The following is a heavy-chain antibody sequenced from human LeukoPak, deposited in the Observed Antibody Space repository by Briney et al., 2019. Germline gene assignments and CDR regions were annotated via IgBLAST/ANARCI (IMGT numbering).Heavy chain of an antibody. CDR1: GYTFTGYY. CDR2: INPNSGGT. CDR3: AREEKVNYYYGMDV. J-gene: IGHJ6*02. V-gene: IGHV1-2*02. Sequence: ASVKVSCKASGYTFTGYYMHWVRQAPGQGLEWMGWINPNSGGTNYAQKFQGRVTMTRDTSTSTAYMELSRLRSDDTAVYYCAREEKVNYYYGMDVWGQGTTVTVSS.